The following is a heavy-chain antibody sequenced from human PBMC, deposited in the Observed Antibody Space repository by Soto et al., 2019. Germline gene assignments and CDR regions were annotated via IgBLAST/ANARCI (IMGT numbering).Heavy chain of an antibody. J-gene: IGHJ4*02. CDR3: ARSGQWLAHLDY. D-gene: IGHD6-19*01. CDR1: GYTFTSFY. V-gene: IGHV1-46*01. Sequence: ASVKVSCKASGYTFTSFYMHWVRQAPGQGLEWMGVINPNGGSTSFAQKFQGRVTMTRDTSTSTVYMEVTNLKSEDAAVYYCARSGQWLAHLDYWGQGTLVTVSS. CDR2: INPNGGST.